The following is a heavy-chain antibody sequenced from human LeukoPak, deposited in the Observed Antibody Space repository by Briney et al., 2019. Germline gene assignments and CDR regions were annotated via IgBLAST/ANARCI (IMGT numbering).Heavy chain of an antibody. CDR2: ISGSGGST. V-gene: IGHV3-23*01. CDR1: GFTFSSYA. J-gene: IGHJ4*02. D-gene: IGHD3-16*02. CDR3: ASTLEDPYDYVWGSYRYKATDY. Sequence: GGSLRLSCAASGFTFSSYAMGWVRQAPGKGLEWVSAISGSGGSTYYADSVKGRFTISRDSSKNTLYLQMNSLRAEDTAVYYCASTLEDPYDYVWGSYRYKATDYWGQGTLVTVSS.